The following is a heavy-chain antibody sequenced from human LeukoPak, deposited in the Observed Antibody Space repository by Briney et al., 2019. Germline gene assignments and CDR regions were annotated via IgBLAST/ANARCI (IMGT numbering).Heavy chain of an antibody. J-gene: IGHJ6*03. Sequence: ASMKVSCKPSGYTFNTYAMNWVRQAPGQRLEWMGWINTDTGKPTYAQGFTRRFVFSLDTSVSTAYLQISSLQAEDTAVYYCARGKYYDSWSGHRYYYMDVWGKGTTVTVSS. CDR2: INTDTGKP. CDR3: ARGKYYDSWSGHRYYYMDV. CDR1: GYTFNTYA. D-gene: IGHD3-3*01. V-gene: IGHV7-4-1*02.